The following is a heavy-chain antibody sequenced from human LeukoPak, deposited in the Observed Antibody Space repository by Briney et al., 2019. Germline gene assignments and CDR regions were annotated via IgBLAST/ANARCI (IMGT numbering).Heavy chain of an antibody. V-gene: IGHV3-23*01. CDR3: AKDADIVVVPAAILRTPNWFDP. J-gene: IGHJ5*02. Sequence: PGGSLGLSCAASGFTFSSYAMSWVRQAPGKGLEWVSAISGSGGSTYYADSVKGRFTISRDNSKNTLYLQMNSLRAEDTAVYYCAKDADIVVVPAAILRTPNWFDPWGQGTLVTVSS. CDR1: GFTFSSYA. CDR2: ISGSGGST. D-gene: IGHD2-2*01.